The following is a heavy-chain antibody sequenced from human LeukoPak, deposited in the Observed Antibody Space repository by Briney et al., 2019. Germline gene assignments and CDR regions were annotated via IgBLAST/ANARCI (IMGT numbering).Heavy chain of an antibody. CDR1: GGSISSYY. V-gene: IGHV4-59*01. J-gene: IGHJ4*02. CDR3: ARVGDGYKPDC. Sequence: SETLSLTCTVSGGSISSYYWSWIRQPPGKGLEWIGYIYYSGSTNYNPSLKSRVTISVDTSKNQFSLKLSSVTAADTAVYYCARVGDGYKPDCWGQGTLVTVSS. CDR2: IYYSGST. D-gene: IGHD5-24*01.